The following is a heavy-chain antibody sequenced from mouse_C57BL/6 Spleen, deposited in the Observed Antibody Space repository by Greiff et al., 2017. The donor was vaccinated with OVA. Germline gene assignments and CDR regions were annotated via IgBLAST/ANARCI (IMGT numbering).Heavy chain of an antibody. D-gene: IGHD1-1*01. Sequence: QVQLQQPGAELVKPGASVTLSCKASGYTFTDYEMHWVKQTPVHGLEWIGAIDPETGGTAYNQRFKGKAILTADKSSSTAYMELRSLTSEDSAVYYCTRYYYGSSLDYWGQGTTLTVSS. CDR3: TRYYYGSSLDY. V-gene: IGHV1-15*01. CDR2: IDPETGGT. J-gene: IGHJ2*01. CDR1: GYTFTDYE.